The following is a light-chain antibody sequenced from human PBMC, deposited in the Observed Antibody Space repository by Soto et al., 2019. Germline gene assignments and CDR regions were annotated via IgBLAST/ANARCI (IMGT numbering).Light chain of an antibody. CDR1: QSIASY. CDR3: QQSYNTPWT. Sequence: MQSTKSPSSLSASVGERVTITCRPSQSIASYLNWYQQKPGKAPKLLIYTASTLQSGVPSRFSGSGSGTDFTLTISSLQPEDFAPYYCQQSYNTPWTFGQGTKVDIK. CDR2: TAS. J-gene: IGKJ1*01. V-gene: IGKV1-39*01.